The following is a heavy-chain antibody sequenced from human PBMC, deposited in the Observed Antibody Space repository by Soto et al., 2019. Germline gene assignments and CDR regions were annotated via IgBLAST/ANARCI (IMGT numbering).Heavy chain of an antibody. CDR3: AKENVLFAMDL. V-gene: IGHV3-30-3*01. CDR1: GFIFSGYA. D-gene: IGHD3-3*01. CDR2: ISYDGSTE. J-gene: IGHJ6*02. Sequence: QVQLVESGGGVVQPGRSLRLSCAASGFIFSGYAMHWVRRAPGKGLDWVAVISYDGSTEYYAESVRGRFTISRDNSKNTLYLQMNSLRAEDTAVYYCAKENVLFAMDLWGQGSTVTFSS.